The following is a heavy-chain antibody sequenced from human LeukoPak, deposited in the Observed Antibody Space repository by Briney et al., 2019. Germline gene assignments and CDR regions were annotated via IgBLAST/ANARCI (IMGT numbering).Heavy chain of an antibody. V-gene: IGHV4-61*02. CDR3: ARGVVVVVAAPYSPYYYYYYMDV. CDR2: IYTSGST. CDR1: GGSISSGSYY. J-gene: IGHJ6*03. D-gene: IGHD2-15*01. Sequence: PLETLSLTCTVSGGSISSGSYYWSWIRQPAGKGLEWIGRIYTSGSTNYNPSLKSRVTISVDTSKNQFSLKLSSVTAADTAVYYCARGVVVVVAAPYSPYYYYYYMDVWGKGTTVTVSS.